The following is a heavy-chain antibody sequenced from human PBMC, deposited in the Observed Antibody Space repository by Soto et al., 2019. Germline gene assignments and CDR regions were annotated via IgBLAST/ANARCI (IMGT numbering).Heavy chain of an antibody. J-gene: IGHJ6*02. CDR2: INPSGGST. CDR3: ARDSYSSSYYYYGMDV. CDR1: GYTFTSYY. D-gene: IGHD6-6*01. V-gene: IGHV1-46*01. Sequence: VKVSCKASGYTFTSYYIHWVRQAPGQGLEWMGIINPSGGSTSYAQKFQGRVAMTRDTSTSTVYMELSSLRSEDTAVYYCARDSYSSSYYYYGMDVWGQGTTVTVSS.